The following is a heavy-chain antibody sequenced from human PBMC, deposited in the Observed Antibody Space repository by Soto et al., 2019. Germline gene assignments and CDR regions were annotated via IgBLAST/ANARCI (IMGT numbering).Heavy chain of an antibody. D-gene: IGHD3-16*02. J-gene: IGHJ6*03. V-gene: IGHV1-69*02. Sequence: ASVKVSCKASGGTFSSYTISWVRQAPGQGLEWMGRIIPILGIANYAQKFQGRVTITADKSTSTAYMELSSLRSEDTAVYYCARGPYYDYIWGSYRDYYYYYYMDVWGKGTTVTVSS. CDR3: ARGPYYDYIWGSYRDYYYYYYMDV. CDR1: GGTFSSYT. CDR2: IIPILGIA.